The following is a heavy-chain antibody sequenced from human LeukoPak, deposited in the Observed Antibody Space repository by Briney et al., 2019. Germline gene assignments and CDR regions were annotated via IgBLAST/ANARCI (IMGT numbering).Heavy chain of an antibody. D-gene: IGHD6-13*01. J-gene: IGHJ6*03. Sequence: ASVKVSCKASGYTFTGYYMHWVRQAPGQGLEWMGWINPNSGGTNYAQKFQGRVTMTRDTSISTAYMELSRLRSDDTAVYYCARGVAAAGKEYYYYYYMDVWGKGTTVTVSS. CDR1: GYTFTGYY. CDR3: ARGVAAAGKEYYYYYYMDV. V-gene: IGHV1-2*02. CDR2: INPNSGGT.